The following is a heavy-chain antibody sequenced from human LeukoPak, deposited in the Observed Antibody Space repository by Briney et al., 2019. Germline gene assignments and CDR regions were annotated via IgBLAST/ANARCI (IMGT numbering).Heavy chain of an antibody. J-gene: IGHJ4*02. CDR2: VSAGGDAT. CDR3: AKGSGSSCYSPCDY. CDR1: GFTFTKYA. D-gene: IGHD2-15*01. Sequence: LPGGSLRLSCAASGFTFTKYAMSWVRQTPGKGLEWVSGVSAGGDATFYADYVKDRFTVSRDNFKNTMFLQVSSLRVEDTAVYYCAKGSGSSCYSPCDYWGQGILVTVSS. V-gene: IGHV3-23*01.